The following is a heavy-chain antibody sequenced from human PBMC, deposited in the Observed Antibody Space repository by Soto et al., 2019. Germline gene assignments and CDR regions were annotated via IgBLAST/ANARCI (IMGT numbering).Heavy chain of an antibody. V-gene: IGHV3-11*05. CDR1: GFTFSDYY. CDR2: ISGSGSYT. Sequence: PGGSLRLSCAASGFTFSDYYMSWIRQAPGKGLEWVSYISGSGSYTNYADSVKGRFTISRDNAKTSLYLQMNSLRAEDTAVYYCARGSGYCDGSSCYTLDYWGQGTLVTVSS. D-gene: IGHD2-15*01. CDR3: ARGSGYCDGSSCYTLDY. J-gene: IGHJ4*02.